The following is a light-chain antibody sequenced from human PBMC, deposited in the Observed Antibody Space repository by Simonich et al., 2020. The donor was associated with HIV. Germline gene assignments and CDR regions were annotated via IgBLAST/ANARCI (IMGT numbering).Light chain of an antibody. CDR3: QQRSNWPSMYT. V-gene: IGKV3-11*01. CDR2: DAS. Sequence: EIVLTQSPATLSLSPGERATLSCRASQSVSSYLAWYQQKPGQAPRLLIYDASHRATGIPARVSGSGSGTDFTLTISSLEPEDFAVYYCQQRSNWPSMYTFGQGTKLEIK. J-gene: IGKJ2*01. CDR1: QSVSSY.